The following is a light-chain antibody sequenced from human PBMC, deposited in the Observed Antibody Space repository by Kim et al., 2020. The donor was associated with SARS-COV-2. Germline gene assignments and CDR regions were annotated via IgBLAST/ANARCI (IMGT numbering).Light chain of an antibody. Sequence: EIVMTQSPATLSVSPGERATLSCRASQSVNSNLSWYRQKPGQAPSLLIYGASTRATGIPARLSGSGSGTEFTLTISSLQSEDFVVYYCQQYNNWPYSFGQGTKLEI. CDR1: QSVNSN. V-gene: IGKV3-15*01. CDR2: GAS. J-gene: IGKJ2*03. CDR3: QQYNNWPYS.